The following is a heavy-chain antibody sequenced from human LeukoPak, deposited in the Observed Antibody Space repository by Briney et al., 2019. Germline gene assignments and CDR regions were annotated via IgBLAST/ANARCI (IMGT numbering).Heavy chain of an antibody. V-gene: IGHV4-59*01. CDR3: ARYSSSSPTYFDY. Sequence: SETLSLTCTVSGGSLGSYFCSWIRQPPGKGLEWIGDIYYSGSTNYNPSLNSRDTISVDTSKTQFSLKLSSVAAADAAVYYYARYSSSSPTYFDYWGQGTLVTVSS. J-gene: IGHJ4*02. CDR2: IYYSGST. CDR1: GGSLGSYF. D-gene: IGHD6-6*01.